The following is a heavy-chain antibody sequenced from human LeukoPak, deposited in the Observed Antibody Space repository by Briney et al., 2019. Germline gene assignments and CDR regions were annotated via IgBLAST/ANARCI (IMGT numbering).Heavy chain of an antibody. D-gene: IGHD1-26*01. CDR2: IYHSGST. V-gene: IGHV4-38-2*01. CDR1: GYSISSGYY. Sequence: SETLSLTCAVSGYSISSGYYWGWIRQPPGKGLEWIGSIYHSGSTYYNPSLKSRVTISVDTSKNQFSLKLSSVTAADTAVYYCARRGGSHSYYYMDVWGKGTTVTVSS. J-gene: IGHJ6*03. CDR3: ARRGGSHSYYYMDV.